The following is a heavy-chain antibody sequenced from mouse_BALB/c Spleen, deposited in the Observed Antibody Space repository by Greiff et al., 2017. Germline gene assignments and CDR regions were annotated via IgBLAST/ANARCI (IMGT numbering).Heavy chain of an antibody. CDR1: GFTFNTYA. CDR2: IRSKSNNYAT. J-gene: IGHJ3*01. V-gene: IGHV10-1*02. CDR3: VRQNYGNLYFAY. Sequence: DVKLVESGGGLVQPKGSLKLSCAASGFTFNTYAMNWVRQAPGKGLEWVARIRSKSNNYATYYADSVKDRFTISRDDSQSMLYLQMNNLKTEDTAMYYCVRQNYGNLYFAYWGQGTLVTVSA. D-gene: IGHD2-1*01.